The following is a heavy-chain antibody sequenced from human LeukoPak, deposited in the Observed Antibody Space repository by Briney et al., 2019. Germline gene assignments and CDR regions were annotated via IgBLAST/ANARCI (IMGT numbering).Heavy chain of an antibody. Sequence: ASVKVSCKASGNTFSRYYFHWVRQAPGQGLDWMGIITPTTGGANYAQKFQGRVAMTRDTSTSTVYMELSSLTSRDTAVYYCATSDSTTGNWFDPWGQGTRVSVSS. CDR3: ATSDSTTGNWFDP. J-gene: IGHJ5*02. V-gene: IGHV1-46*01. CDR2: ITPTTGGA. CDR1: GNTFSRYY. D-gene: IGHD2-21*01.